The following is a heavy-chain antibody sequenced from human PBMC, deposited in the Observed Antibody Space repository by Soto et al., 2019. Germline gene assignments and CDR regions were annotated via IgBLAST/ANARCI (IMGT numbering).Heavy chain of an antibody. J-gene: IGHJ4*02. D-gene: IGHD3-16*01. CDR2: IRSSGSTT. CDR3: ARGRVKGAGGCVD. V-gene: IGHV3-48*01. Sequence: VQLVNSGGGAVQPGGSLRLSCAASGFTFSSHNMNWVRQAPGKGLEWVSSIRSSGSTTYYADSVKGRFTISRDNAKNSRYLQMNSLRAEDTAVYYCARGRVKGAGGCVDWGQGTLGTVSS. CDR1: GFTFSSHN.